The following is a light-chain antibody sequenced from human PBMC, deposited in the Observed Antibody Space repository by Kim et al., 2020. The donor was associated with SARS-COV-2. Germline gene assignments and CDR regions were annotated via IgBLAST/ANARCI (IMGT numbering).Light chain of an antibody. CDR1: QGISND. Sequence: DIQMTQSPSSLSASVGDRLTITCRASQGISNDLAWYQQKPGKVPKLLIFAASALQSGVPSRFSGSGSGTDFTLTISSLQPEDVATYYSQKYNGAPWTFGQGTKVDIK. CDR3: QKYNGAPWT. V-gene: IGKV1-27*01. CDR2: AAS. J-gene: IGKJ1*01.